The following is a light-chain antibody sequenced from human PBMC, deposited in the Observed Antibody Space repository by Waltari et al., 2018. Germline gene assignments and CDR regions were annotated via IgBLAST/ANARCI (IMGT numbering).Light chain of an antibody. J-gene: IGKJ2*03. V-gene: IGKV2-24*01. CDR2: KVS. CDR3: MQATESYS. CDR1: QSLVHVDGNTY. Sequence: EIVMTQTPLSSPVTLGQPASISCRSSQSLVHVDGNTYLSWLQQRPGQPPRALIYKVSRRFSGNPDRFTGSGAGTDFTLQISRVEAEDVGVYYCMQATESYSFGQGTKLEIK.